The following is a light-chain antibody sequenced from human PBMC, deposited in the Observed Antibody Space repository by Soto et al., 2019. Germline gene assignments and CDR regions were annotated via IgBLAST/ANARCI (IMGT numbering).Light chain of an antibody. CDR1: SSDVGGYNY. V-gene: IGLV2-14*01. CDR2: EVT. Sequence: QSVLTQPASVSESPGQSITISCTGTSSDVGGYNYVSWYQQPPGKAPKLMIYEVTNRPSGVSTRFSGSKSGNTASLTISGLQAEDEADYYCSSYTSRSTLVFGTGTKVTVL. J-gene: IGLJ1*01. CDR3: SSYTSRSTLV.